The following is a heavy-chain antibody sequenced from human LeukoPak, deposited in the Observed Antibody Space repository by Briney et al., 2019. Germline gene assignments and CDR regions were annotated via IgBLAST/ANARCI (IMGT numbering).Heavy chain of an antibody. D-gene: IGHD3-10*01. V-gene: IGHV1-2*02. CDR1: GYTFTDYY. CDR3: VCDYGSGIAWD. J-gene: IGHJ4*02. CDR2: MNPNSGGT. Sequence: ASVKVSCKASGYTFTDYYIHWVRQAPGQGLEWMAWMNPNSGGTSYAQKFQGRVTMTRDTSISTAYMELSRLRSDDTAVYYCVCDYGSGIAWDWGQGTLVTVSS.